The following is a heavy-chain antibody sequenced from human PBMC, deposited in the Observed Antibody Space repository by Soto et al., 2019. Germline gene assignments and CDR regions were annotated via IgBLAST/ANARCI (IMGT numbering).Heavy chain of an antibody. V-gene: IGHV3-11*06. Sequence: PGGSLRLSCAASGFTFSGYYMSWIRQAPGKGLEWVSYISSSSSYTNYADSVKGRSTISRDNAKNSLYLQMNSLRAEDTAVYYCARWLYYYGMDVWGQGTTVTVSS. CDR2: ISSSSSYT. CDR3: ARWLYYYGMDV. J-gene: IGHJ6*02. CDR1: GFTFSGYY. D-gene: IGHD3-22*01.